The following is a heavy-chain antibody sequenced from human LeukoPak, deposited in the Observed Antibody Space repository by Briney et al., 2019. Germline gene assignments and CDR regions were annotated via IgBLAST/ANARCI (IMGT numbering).Heavy chain of an antibody. Sequence: GGSLRLSCEASGFTFSTSWMYWVRQAPGKGLEWVSRINGDGSDPSYADSVKGRFTISRDNAKNTLYLQMNSLRAEDTAVYYCARASLLWFGELVGPNDYWGQGTLVTVSS. V-gene: IGHV3-74*01. D-gene: IGHD3-10*01. CDR2: INGDGSDP. CDR3: ARASLLWFGELVGPNDY. CDR1: GFTFSTSW. J-gene: IGHJ4*02.